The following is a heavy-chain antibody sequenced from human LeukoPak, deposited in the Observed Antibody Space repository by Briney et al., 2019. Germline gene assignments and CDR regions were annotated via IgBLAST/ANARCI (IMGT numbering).Heavy chain of an antibody. CDR2: INAGNGNT. CDR3: ARGPNSPATAYWYFDL. V-gene: IGHV1-3*03. J-gene: IGHJ2*01. Sequence: ASVKVSCKASGYTFTSYAIHCVRQAPGQRLEWMGWINAGNGNTKYSQEFQGRVTITRDTSASTAYMELSSLKSEDMAVYYCARGPNSPATAYWYFDLWGRGTLVAVSS. D-gene: IGHD4-17*01. CDR1: GYTFTSYA.